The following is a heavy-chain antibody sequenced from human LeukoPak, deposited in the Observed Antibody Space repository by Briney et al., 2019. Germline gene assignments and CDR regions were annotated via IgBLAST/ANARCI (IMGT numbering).Heavy chain of an antibody. J-gene: IGHJ6*03. CDR2: ISGDSKYI. Sequence: GGSLRLSCAGSGFTFSRYTFNWVRQAPGRGLEWVSAISGDSKYIYYTGSVKGRFTVSRDHSKNTLYLQMNSLTREDTAVYYCARERDCSSTSCYYYYYYMDVWGKGTTVTVSS. CDR3: ARERDCSSTSCYYYYYYMDV. D-gene: IGHD2-2*01. V-gene: IGHV3-21*01. CDR1: GFTFSRYT.